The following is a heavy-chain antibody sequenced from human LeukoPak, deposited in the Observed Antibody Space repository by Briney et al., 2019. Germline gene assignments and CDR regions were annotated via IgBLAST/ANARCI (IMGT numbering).Heavy chain of an antibody. D-gene: IGHD2-15*01. Sequence: ASVKVSCKASGGTFSSYAISWVRQATGQGLEWMGWMNPKSGYTGHAQKFQGRVTITRDTSISTVCMELSSLRSEDTAVYFCARVDGSPDYWGQGTLVTVSS. CDR3: ARVDGSPDY. CDR2: MNPKSGYT. V-gene: IGHV1-8*03. J-gene: IGHJ4*02. CDR1: GGTFSSYA.